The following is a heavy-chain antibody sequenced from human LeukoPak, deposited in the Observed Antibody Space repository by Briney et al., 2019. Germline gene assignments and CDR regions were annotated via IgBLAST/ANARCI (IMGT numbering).Heavy chain of an antibody. CDR1: GGTFRSYA. V-gene: IGHV1-69*13. CDR2: IIPIFGTA. D-gene: IGHD1-26*01. Sequence: GASVKVSFKASGGTFRSYAISWVRQAPGQGLEWMGGIIPIFGTANYAQKFQGRVTITADESTSTAYMELSSLRSEDTAVYYCARAGGSYYFDGMDVWGQGTTVTVSS. J-gene: IGHJ6*02. CDR3: ARAGGSYYFDGMDV.